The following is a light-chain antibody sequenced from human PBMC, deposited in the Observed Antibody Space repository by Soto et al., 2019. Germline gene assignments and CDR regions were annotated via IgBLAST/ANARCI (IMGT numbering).Light chain of an antibody. Sequence: QSALTQPASVSESPGQSITISCTGTRSDVGGYNYVSWYQQHPGKAPKLIIFEVNNRPSEVSDRFSGSKSDNTASLTISGLQAEDEADYYCSSYTSSNTLIFGGGTKLTVL. CDR1: RSDVGGYNY. CDR2: EVN. V-gene: IGLV2-14*01. CDR3: SSYTSSNTLI. J-gene: IGLJ2*01.